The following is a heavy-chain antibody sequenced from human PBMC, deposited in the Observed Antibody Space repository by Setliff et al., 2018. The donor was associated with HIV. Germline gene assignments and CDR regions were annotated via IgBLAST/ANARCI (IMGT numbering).Heavy chain of an antibody. J-gene: IGHJ4*02. CDR2: IWYDGSKK. V-gene: IGHV3-30*02. CDR3: VKGFECGGDCYSAFDY. D-gene: IGHD2-21*02. CDR1: GFSFSAYG. Sequence: LRLSCVASGFSFSAYGMYWIRQAPGKGLEWVAFIWYDGSKKYYADSVKGRFTISRDNSKNTLYLQMNSLRIEDTAVYYCVKGFECGGDCYSAFDYWGQGNLVTVSS.